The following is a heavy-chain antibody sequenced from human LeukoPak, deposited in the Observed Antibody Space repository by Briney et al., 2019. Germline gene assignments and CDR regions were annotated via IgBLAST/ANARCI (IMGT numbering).Heavy chain of an antibody. J-gene: IGHJ4*02. V-gene: IGHV4-59*01. CDR2: IYYSGNT. Sequence: SETLSLTCTVSGGSISTYYWSWIRQPPGKGLEWIGYIYYSGNTNYNPSLKSRDTISVDTSKNQFSLKLSSVTAADTAVYYCARVGSGNFDYWGQGTLVTVSS. CDR1: GGSISTYY. CDR3: ARVGSGNFDY. D-gene: IGHD3-10*01.